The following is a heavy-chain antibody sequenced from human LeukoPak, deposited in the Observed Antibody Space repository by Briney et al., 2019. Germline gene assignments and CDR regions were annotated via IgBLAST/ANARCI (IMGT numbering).Heavy chain of an antibody. V-gene: IGHV1-2*02. CDR1: GYTFTGYY. J-gene: IGHJ4*02. Sequence: ASVKVSCKASGYTFTGYYMYWVRQAPGQGLEWMGWIDPNSGDTNYAQKFQGRVTMTRDTSISTAYMELSSLRSEDTAVYYCARQGDYYFDYWGQGTLVTVSS. CDR2: IDPNSGDT. CDR3: ARQGDYYFDY.